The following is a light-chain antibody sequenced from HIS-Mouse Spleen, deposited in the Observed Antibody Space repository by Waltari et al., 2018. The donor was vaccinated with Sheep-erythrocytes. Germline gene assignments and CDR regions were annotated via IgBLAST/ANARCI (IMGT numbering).Light chain of an antibody. J-gene: IGLJ3*02. V-gene: IGLV2-23*01. CDR2: EGS. CDR3: CSYAGSSTPWV. Sequence: QSALTQPASVSGSPGQSITIPCTGTSSDVGSYNLVSWNQQHPGKAPKLMIYEGSKRPSGVSNRFSGSKSGNTASLTISGLQAEDEADYYCCSYAGSSTPWVFGGGTKLTVL. CDR1: SSDVGSYNL.